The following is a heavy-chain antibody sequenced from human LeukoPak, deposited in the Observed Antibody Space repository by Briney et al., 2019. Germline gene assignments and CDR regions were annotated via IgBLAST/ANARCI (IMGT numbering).Heavy chain of an antibody. CDR1: GGSFSGYC. D-gene: IGHD6-25*01. CDR2: INHSGST. CDR3: ARLRPQVDAFDI. Sequence: PSETLSLTCAVYGGSFSGYCWSWIRQPPGKGLEWIGEINHSGSTNYNPSLKSRVTISVDTSKNQFSLKLSSVTAADTAVYYCARLRPQVDAFDIWGQGTMVTVSS. J-gene: IGHJ3*02. V-gene: IGHV4-34*01.